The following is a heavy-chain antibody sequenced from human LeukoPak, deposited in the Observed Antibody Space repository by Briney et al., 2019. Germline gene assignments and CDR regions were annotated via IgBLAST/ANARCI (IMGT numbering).Heavy chain of an antibody. CDR2: IYHSGST. V-gene: IGHV4-4*02. D-gene: IGHD2-21*02. J-gene: IGHJ4*02. CDR3: ARDVYCGGDCSYFDS. CDR1: GGSISSSNW. Sequence: PSETLSLTCAVSGGSISSSNWWSWVRQPPGKGLEWIGEIYHSGSTNYNPSLKSRVTISVDKSKNQFSLKLSSVTAADTAVYYCARDVYCGGDCSYFDSWGQGTLVTVSS.